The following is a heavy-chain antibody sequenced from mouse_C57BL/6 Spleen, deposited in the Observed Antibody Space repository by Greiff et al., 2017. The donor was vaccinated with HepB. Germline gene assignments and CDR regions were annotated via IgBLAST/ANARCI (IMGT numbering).Heavy chain of an antibody. CDR2: IWSGGST. CDR3: ARGTTVVAPMDY. Sequence: QVHVKQSGPGLVQPSQSLSITCTVSGFSLTSYGLHWVRQSPGKGLEWLGVIWSGGSTDYNAAFISRLSISKDNSKSQVFFKMNSLQADDTAIYYCARGTTVVAPMDYWGQGTSVTVSS. V-gene: IGHV2-2*01. CDR1: GFSLTSYG. D-gene: IGHD1-1*01. J-gene: IGHJ4*01.